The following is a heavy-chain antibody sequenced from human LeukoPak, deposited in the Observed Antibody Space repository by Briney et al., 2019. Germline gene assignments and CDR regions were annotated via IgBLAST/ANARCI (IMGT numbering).Heavy chain of an antibody. J-gene: IGHJ6*03. CDR2: ISSSSSYI. CDR3: ARGRDSSSWYFLYYYYYMDV. Sequence: GGSLRLSCAASGFTFSSYSMNWVRQAPGKGLEWVSSISSSSSYIYYADSVKGRFTISRDNAKNSLYLQMNSLRAEDTAVYYCARGRDSSSWYFLYYYYYMDVWGKGTTVTVSS. CDR1: GFTFSSYS. V-gene: IGHV3-21*01. D-gene: IGHD6-13*01.